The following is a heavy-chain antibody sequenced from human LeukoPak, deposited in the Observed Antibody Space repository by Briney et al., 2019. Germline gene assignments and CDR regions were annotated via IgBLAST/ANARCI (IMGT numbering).Heavy chain of an antibody. D-gene: IGHD1-14*01. J-gene: IGHJ4*02. Sequence: SQTLSLTCAISGDTVSNKRSAWNWLRQSPSRGLEWLGRTYYRSKWYNDYAVSVKSQITINPDTSKNQFSLQLNSVSPEDTAVYYCARVNSWTEEPDTGFDYWGQGILVTVSS. CDR3: ARVNSWTEEPDTGFDY. CDR2: TYYRSKWYN. CDR1: GDTVSNKRSA. V-gene: IGHV6-1*01.